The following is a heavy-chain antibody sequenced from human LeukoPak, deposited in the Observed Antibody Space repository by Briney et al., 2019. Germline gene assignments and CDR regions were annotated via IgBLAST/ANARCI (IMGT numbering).Heavy chain of an antibody. CDR1: GGSISGYY. Sequence: SETLSLTCTVSGGSISGYYWSWIRQSPGKGLESIGYIYYTGSTNYNPSLKSRVTISVDTSKNQFSLRLSSVTAADTAVYYCARGVVAATSFNWFDPWGQGTLVTVSS. J-gene: IGHJ5*02. CDR3: ARGVVAATSFNWFDP. D-gene: IGHD2-15*01. V-gene: IGHV4-59*01. CDR2: IYYTGST.